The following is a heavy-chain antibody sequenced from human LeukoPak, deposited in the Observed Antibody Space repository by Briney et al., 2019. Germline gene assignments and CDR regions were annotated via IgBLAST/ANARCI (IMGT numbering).Heavy chain of an antibody. V-gene: IGHV4-34*01. D-gene: IGHD1-26*01. CDR1: GGSFSGYY. CDR3: AGWDYGMDV. J-gene: IGHJ6*02. Sequence: PSETLSLTCAVYGGSFSGYYWSWIRQPPGKGLEWIGEINHSGSTNYNPSLKSRVTISVDTSKNQFSLKLSSVTAADTAVYYCAGWDYGMDVWGQGTTVTVSS. CDR2: INHSGST.